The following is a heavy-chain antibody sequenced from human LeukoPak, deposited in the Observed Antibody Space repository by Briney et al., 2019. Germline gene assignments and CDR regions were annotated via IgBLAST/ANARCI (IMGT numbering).Heavy chain of an antibody. D-gene: IGHD7-27*01. Sequence: PGGSLRLSCAASGFTFSDYDMNWVRQAPGKGLEWVSFITRSGSVIFYADSVRGRFTISRDNAENSLHLQMNSLRVEDTAVYYCAREHTGDYWGQGTLVTVPS. CDR3: AREHTGDY. CDR1: GFTFSDYD. V-gene: IGHV3-48*03. J-gene: IGHJ4*02. CDR2: ITRSGSVI.